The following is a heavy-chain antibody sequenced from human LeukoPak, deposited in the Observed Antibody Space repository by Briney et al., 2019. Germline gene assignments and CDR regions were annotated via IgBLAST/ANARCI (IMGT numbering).Heavy chain of an antibody. CDR3: ARSVPDYTRFDY. CDR1: GFTFSDYA. Sequence: GGSLRLSCVASGFTFSDYAMKWVRQAPGKGPEWVSTFKTNSGQVYHAESVRGRFTISRDNSKNTVDLQMSSLRAEDTALYYCARSVPDYTRFDYWGQGALVTVSP. J-gene: IGHJ4*02. D-gene: IGHD4-11*01. CDR2: FKTNSGQV. V-gene: IGHV3-23*01.